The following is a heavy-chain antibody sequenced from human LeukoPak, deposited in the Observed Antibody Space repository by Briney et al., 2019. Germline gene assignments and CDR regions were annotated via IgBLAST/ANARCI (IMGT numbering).Heavy chain of an antibody. V-gene: IGHV1-2*02. CDR3: ARDLVGATGVDY. CDR1: GYTFTGYY. Sequence: ASVKVSCKASGYTFTGYYMHWVRQAPGQALEWMGWINPNSGGKNYAQKFQGRVTMTRDTSISTAYMELSRLRSDDTAVYYCARDLVGATGVDYWGQGTLVTVSS. D-gene: IGHD1-26*01. CDR2: INPNSGGK. J-gene: IGHJ4*02.